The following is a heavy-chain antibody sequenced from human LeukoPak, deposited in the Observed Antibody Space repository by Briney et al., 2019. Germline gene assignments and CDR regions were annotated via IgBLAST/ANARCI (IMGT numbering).Heavy chain of an antibody. CDR1: GGSISSYY. V-gene: IGHV4-34*01. CDR3: ARARLMYYYDSSGYSHQLDY. D-gene: IGHD3-22*01. J-gene: IGHJ4*02. CDR2: INHSGST. Sequence: SETLSLTCTVSGGSISSYYWSWIRQPPGKGLEWIGEINHSGSTNYNPSLKSRVTISVGTSKNQFSLKLSSVTAADTAVYYCARARLMYYYDSSGYSHQLDYWGQGTLVTVSS.